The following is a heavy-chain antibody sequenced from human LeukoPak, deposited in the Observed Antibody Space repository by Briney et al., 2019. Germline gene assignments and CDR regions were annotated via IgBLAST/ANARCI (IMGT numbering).Heavy chain of an antibody. CDR2: INHSGST. CDR3: ARVTGLRFLEWRYYYMDV. V-gene: IGHV4-39*07. CDR1: GGSISSSSYY. Sequence: SETLSLTCTVSGGSISSSSYYWGWIRQPPGKGLEWIGEINHSGSTNYNPSLKSRVTISVDTSKNQFSLKLSSVTAADTAVYYCARVTGLRFLEWRYYYMDVWGKGTTVTVSS. D-gene: IGHD3-3*01. J-gene: IGHJ6*03.